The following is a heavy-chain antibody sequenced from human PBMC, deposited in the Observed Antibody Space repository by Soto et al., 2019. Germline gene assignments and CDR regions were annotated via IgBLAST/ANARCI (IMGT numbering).Heavy chain of an antibody. J-gene: IGHJ6*02. Sequence: PGESLKISCKGSGYSFTNYWIAWVRQMPGKGLEWMARIDPSDSQTXXXPSXXXXXXXXVDTSINTAYLQWSSLKASDTAMYYCTRLSMARYYYYGMDVWGQGTTVTVS. D-gene: IGHD5-12*01. CDR2: IDPSDSQT. CDR3: TRLSMARYYYYGMDV. V-gene: IGHV5-10-1*01. CDR1: GYSFTNYW.